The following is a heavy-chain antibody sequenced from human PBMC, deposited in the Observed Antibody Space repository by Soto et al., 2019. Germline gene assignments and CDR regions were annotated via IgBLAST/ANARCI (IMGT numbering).Heavy chain of an antibody. D-gene: IGHD3-10*01. CDR3: ARSRHGSGSYTHFSCGVDV. J-gene: IGHJ6*01. CDR1: GFTFIRYA. Sequence: QVQLVESGGGMVQPGRSLRLSCAASGFTFIRYAMHWVRQAPGKGLEWVAVISFDGSTEYYADSVKGRFTISRDNSKNTVYLQMNSVRSEDTAVYYCARSRHGSGSYTHFSCGVDVWGQGTTVTVSS. V-gene: IGHV3-30-3*01. CDR2: ISFDGSTE.